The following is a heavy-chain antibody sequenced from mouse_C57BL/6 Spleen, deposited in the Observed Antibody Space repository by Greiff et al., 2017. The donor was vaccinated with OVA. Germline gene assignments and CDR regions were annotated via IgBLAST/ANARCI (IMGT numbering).Heavy chain of an antibody. V-gene: IGHV1-69*01. CDR1: GYTFTSYW. CDR3: ARGSSGKYWYFDG. CDR2: IDPSDSYT. D-gene: IGHD3-2*02. Sequence: QVQLQQPGAELVMPGASVKLSCKASGYTFTSYWMHWVKQRPGQGLEWIGEIDPSDSYTNYNQKFKGKSTLTVDKSSSTAYMQLSSLTSEDSAVYYGARGSSGKYWYFDGWGTGTTVTVSS. J-gene: IGHJ1*03.